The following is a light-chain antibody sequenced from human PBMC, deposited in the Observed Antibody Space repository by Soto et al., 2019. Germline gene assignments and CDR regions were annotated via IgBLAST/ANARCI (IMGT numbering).Light chain of an antibody. V-gene: IGLV4-69*01. CDR1: SGHSSYG. CDR2: VNSDGSP. J-gene: IGLJ3*02. Sequence: QPVLTQSPSASASLGASVKLTCTLSSGHSSYGIAWHQQQPEKGPRFLMKVNSDGSPIKGDGIPDRFSGSSSGAERYLTISSLQSEDEADYYCQTWGSGIVVFGGGTKLTVL. CDR3: QTWGSGIVV.